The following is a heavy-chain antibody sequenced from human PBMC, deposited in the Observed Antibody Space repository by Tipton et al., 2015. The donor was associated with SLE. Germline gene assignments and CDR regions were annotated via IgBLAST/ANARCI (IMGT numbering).Heavy chain of an antibody. CDR1: GGSISSYY. CDR3: AREGVCIGGVCYDS. J-gene: IGHJ4*02. D-gene: IGHD2-8*02. CDR2: MYYSGTT. Sequence: TLSLTCTVSGGSISSYYWSWIRQPPGKGLEWIGFMYYSGTTNYNPSLKSRVTISIDTSKKQLSLKLRSVTAADTAVYYCAREGVCIGGVCYDSWGQGTLVTVSS. V-gene: IGHV4-59*01.